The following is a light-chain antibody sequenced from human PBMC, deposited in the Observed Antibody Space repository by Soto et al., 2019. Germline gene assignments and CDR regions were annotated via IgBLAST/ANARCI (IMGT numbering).Light chain of an antibody. CDR3: CSYAGSRTHVV. Sequence: QSALTQPASVSGSPGQSITISCTGTSSDVGSYNLVSWYQQHPGKAPKLMIYEGTTRPSGVSNRFSGSKSGNTASLTISGLQVEDEADYYCCSYAGSRTHVVFGGGTKLTVL. V-gene: IGLV2-23*01. CDR2: EGT. CDR1: SSDVGSYNL. J-gene: IGLJ2*01.